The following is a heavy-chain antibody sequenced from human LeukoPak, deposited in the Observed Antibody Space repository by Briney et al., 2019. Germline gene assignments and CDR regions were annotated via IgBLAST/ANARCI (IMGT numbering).Heavy chain of an antibody. V-gene: IGHV4-59*01. CDR3: AREPGFDSSGYLNCFDP. CDR2: ISYSGST. Sequence: PSETLSLTCTVSGGSISSYYWSWIRQPPGKGLEWIGCISYSGSTKYNPSLKSRVTISVDTSKNQLSLKLSSVTAADTAVYYCAREPGFDSSGYLNCFDPWGQGTLVTVSS. J-gene: IGHJ5*02. D-gene: IGHD3-22*01. CDR1: GGSISSYY.